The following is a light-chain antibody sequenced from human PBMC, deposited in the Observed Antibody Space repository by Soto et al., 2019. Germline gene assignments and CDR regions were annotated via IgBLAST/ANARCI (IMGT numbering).Light chain of an antibody. CDR2: GAS. CDR1: QSVRGSY. V-gene: IGKV3-20*01. CDR3: QQYDTSPRVT. J-gene: IGKJ3*01. Sequence: EIVLTQSPGTLSLSPGERATLSCRASQSVRGSYLAWYQQKPGQAPRLLIYGASYRATGIPLRFSGSGSGTDFTLTISRLEPEDFAVYYCQQYDTSPRVTFGPGTKVDTK.